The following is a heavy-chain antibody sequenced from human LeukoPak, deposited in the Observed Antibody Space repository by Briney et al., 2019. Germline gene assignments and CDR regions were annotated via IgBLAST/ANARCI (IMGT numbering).Heavy chain of an antibody. CDR2: IIPIFGTA. CDR1: GGTFSSYA. V-gene: IGHV1-69*05. D-gene: IGHD2-15*01. Sequence: ASVKVSCKASGGTFSSYAISWVRQAPGQGLEWMGGIIPIFGTANYAQKFQGRVTITTDESTSTAYMELSSLRSEDTAVYYCARDLGSGGSCYKGCDAFDIWGQGTMVTVSS. CDR3: ARDLGSGGSCYKGCDAFDI. J-gene: IGHJ3*02.